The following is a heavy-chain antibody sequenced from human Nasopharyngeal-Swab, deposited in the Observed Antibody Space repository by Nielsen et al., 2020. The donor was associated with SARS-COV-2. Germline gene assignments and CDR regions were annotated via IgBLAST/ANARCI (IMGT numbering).Heavy chain of an antibody. J-gene: IGHJ6*03. CDR3: ARGLSGIVPSPVLGLGPWYSYYYRDV. V-gene: IGHV4-34*01. CDR1: SGSFSDYK. Sequence: SETLSLTCAVFSGSFSDYKWHWVRQPPGKGLEWLGEINQGGTTNYNPSLKSRVTVSIDTSKNQFSLRLTSVTAADTAVYYCARGLSGIVPSPVLGLGPWYSYYYRDVWDKGTTVTVSS. CDR2: INQGGTT. D-gene: IGHD1-1*01.